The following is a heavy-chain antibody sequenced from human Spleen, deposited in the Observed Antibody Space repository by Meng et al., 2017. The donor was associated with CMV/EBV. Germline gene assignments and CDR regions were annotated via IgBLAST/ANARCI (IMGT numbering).Heavy chain of an antibody. J-gene: IGHJ5*02. CDR3: ARGSYGPNNWFDP. CDR1: GDSISSSRYY. CDR2: IYYSGST. V-gene: IGHV4-39*07. Sequence: SETLSLTCTVSGDSISSSRYYWGWIRQPPGKGLEWIGSIYYSGSTYYNPSLKSRVAISLDTSKNQFSLKLSSMTAADTAVYYCARGSYGPNNWFDPWGQGTLVTVSS. D-gene: IGHD2-15*01.